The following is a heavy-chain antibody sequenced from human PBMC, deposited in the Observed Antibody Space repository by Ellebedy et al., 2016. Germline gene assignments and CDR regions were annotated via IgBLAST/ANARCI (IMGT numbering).Heavy chain of an antibody. V-gene: IGHV3-23*01. Sequence: GGSLRLSXAASGLNSNPTFLRWVPRATGQWSTWFSTISAGSDTTRPADSVKGRFTISRDSSKNSVYLRMNNLRVEDTAVYYCRQGHYADLWGQGTLVTVSS. CDR2: ISAGSDTT. CDR1: GLNSNPTF. J-gene: IGHJ4*02. D-gene: IGHD4-17*01. CDR3: RQGHYADL.